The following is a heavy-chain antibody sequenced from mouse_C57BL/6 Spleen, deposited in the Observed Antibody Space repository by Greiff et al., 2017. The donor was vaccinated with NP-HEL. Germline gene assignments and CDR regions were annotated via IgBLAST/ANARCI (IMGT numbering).Heavy chain of an antibody. CDR3: ARYDCGSSYWFAD. J-gene: IGHJ3*01. CDR1: GYSFTDSN. D-gene: IGHD1-1*01. V-gene: IGHV1-39*01. CDR2: INPNYGTT. Sequence: VQLQQSGPELVKPGASVKISCKASGYSFTDSNMNWVKQSHGKSLEWFGVINPNYGTTSYNQKFTGKASLSVDQSSSSAYMQLNNLTSEDSAVYYCARYDCGSSYWFADWGQGTPVTVSA.